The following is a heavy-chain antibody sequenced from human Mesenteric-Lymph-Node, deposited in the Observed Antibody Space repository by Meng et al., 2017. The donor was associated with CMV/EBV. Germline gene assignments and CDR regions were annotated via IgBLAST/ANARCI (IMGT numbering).Heavy chain of an antibody. Sequence: GESLKISCAASGFTFSNAWMSWVRQAPGKGLEWVGRIKSKTDGGTTDYAAPVKGRFTISRDDSKNTLYLQMNSLKTEDTAVYYCTTEGRSAYDYVWGSYRFTGYWGQGTLVTVSS. CDR1: GFTFSNAW. V-gene: IGHV3-15*01. CDR3: TTEGRSAYDYVWGSYRFTGY. J-gene: IGHJ4*02. CDR2: IKSKTDGGTT. D-gene: IGHD3-16*02.